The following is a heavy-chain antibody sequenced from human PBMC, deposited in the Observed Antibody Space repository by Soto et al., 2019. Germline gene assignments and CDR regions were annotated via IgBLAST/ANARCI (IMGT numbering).Heavy chain of an antibody. D-gene: IGHD6-13*01. J-gene: IGHJ4*02. V-gene: IGHV3-23*01. CDR2: ITNSGGST. Sequence: EVQLLESGGGLVQPGGSLRLSCAASGFTFSSCAMSWVRQAPGKGLEWVSAITNSGGSTYYADSVKGRFTISRDNPKNTLYLQMESLRAEDTAVYYCASQMEAAGTAYWGQGSLVTVFS. CDR1: GFTFSSCA. CDR3: ASQMEAAGTAY.